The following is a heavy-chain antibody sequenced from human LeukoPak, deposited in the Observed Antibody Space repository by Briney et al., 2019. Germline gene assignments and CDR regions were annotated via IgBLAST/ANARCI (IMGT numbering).Heavy chain of an antibody. D-gene: IGHD3-9*01. CDR2: IYYSGST. CDR3: ARTHFDSLGWFDP. V-gene: IGHV4-39*07. J-gene: IGHJ5*02. Sequence: SETLSLTCTVSGGSISSSSYYWGWIRQPPGKGLEWVGSIYYSGSTYYNPSVKSRVTLSVDVSKNRFSLHLTSVTAADTALYFCARTHFDSLGWFDPWGQGIQVIVSS. CDR1: GGSISSSSYY.